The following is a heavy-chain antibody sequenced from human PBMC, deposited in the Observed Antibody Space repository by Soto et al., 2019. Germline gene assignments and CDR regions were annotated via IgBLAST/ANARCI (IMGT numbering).Heavy chain of an antibody. D-gene: IGHD1-7*01. CDR1: GYTFTGQY. J-gene: IGHJ6*02. Sequence: ASVKVSCKASGYTFTGQYMHWVRQARGQGLEWMGWINANSGDTNYAQKFQGRVTMTRNTSIGTAYMELSSLRSNDTAIYYCARESSGITLFGMDVWGQGTTVTVSS. CDR3: ARESSGITLFGMDV. V-gene: IGHV1-2*02. CDR2: INANSGDT.